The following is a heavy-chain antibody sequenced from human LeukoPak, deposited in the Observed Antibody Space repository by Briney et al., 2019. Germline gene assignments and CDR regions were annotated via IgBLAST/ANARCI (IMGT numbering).Heavy chain of an antibody. Sequence: GGSLRLSCAASRFTFSSYAMSWVRQAPGKGLEWVSAISGSGGSTYYADSVKGRFTISRDNSKYTLYLQMNSLRAEDTAVYYCAKFLPTHIVVANYYFDYWGQGTLVTVSS. D-gene: IGHD2-21*01. CDR2: ISGSGGST. V-gene: IGHV3-23*01. CDR1: RFTFSSYA. CDR3: AKFLPTHIVVANYYFDY. J-gene: IGHJ4*02.